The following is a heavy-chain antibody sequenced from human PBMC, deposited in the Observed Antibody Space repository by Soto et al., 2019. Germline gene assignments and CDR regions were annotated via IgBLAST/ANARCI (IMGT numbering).Heavy chain of an antibody. J-gene: IGHJ4*02. CDR2: IYYSGDT. V-gene: IGHV4-31*03. CDR3: ARIPTTVVTRKPYYFDY. CDR1: GVTMSYGGYY. D-gene: IGHD4-17*01. Sequence: PSETLSLTCSVSGVTMSYGGYYWSWIRQHPGKGLEWIGYIYYSGDTYYNTPLKSRVTISVDTSKNQFSLRLTSVTAADTAVYYCARIPTTVVTRKPYYFDYWGQGTLVTVSS.